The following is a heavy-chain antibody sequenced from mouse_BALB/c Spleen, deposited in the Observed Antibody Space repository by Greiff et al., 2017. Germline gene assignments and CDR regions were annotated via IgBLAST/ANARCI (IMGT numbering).Heavy chain of an antibody. CDR2: ISNLAYSI. V-gene: IGHV5-15*02. CDR3: ARLLGAY. CDR1: GFTFSDYG. D-gene: IGHD4-1*01. J-gene: IGHJ3*01. Sequence: EVKLVESGGGLVQPGGSRKLSCAASGFTFSDYGMAWVRQAPGKGPEWVAFISNLAYSIYYADTVTGRFTISRENAKNTLYLEMSSLRSEDTAMYYCARLLGAYWGQGTLVTVSA.